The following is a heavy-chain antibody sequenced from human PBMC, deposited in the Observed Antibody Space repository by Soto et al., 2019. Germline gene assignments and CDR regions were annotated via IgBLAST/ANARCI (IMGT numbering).Heavy chain of an antibody. J-gene: IGHJ4*02. D-gene: IGHD3-16*02. CDR3: AKDLAVGAVIIYIFDY. CDR1: GFTFDDYA. Sequence: EVQLVESGGGLVQPGRSLRLYCEASGFTFDDYAMHWVRQAPGKGLEWVSGISWNSGGIAYADSVKGRFTISRDNAKNSLYLQMNSLRAEDTALYYCAKDLAVGAVIIYIFDYWAQGTLVTVSS. CDR2: ISWNSGGI. V-gene: IGHV3-9*01.